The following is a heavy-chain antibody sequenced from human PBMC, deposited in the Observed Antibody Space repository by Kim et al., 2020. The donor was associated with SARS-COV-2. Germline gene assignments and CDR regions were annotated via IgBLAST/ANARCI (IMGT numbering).Heavy chain of an antibody. CDR3: ARDGAHYYDSSGYYGN. J-gene: IGHJ4*02. D-gene: IGHD3-22*01. Sequence: SVKGRFTISRDNSKNTLYLQMNSLRAEDTAVYYCARDGAHYYDSSGYYGNWGQGTLVTVSS. V-gene: IGHV3-30*01.